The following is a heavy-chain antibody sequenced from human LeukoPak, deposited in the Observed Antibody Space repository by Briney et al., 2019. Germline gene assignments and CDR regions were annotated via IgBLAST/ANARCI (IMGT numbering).Heavy chain of an antibody. CDR3: ARVVGMDV. V-gene: IGHV4-34*01. CDR1: GGSFSGYY. CDR2: INHSGST. J-gene: IGHJ6*04. Sequence: PSETLSLTCAVYGGSFSGYYWSWIRQPPGKGLEWIGEINHSGSTNYNPSLKSRVTISVDTSKNQFSLKLSSVTAADTAVYYCARVVGMDVWGKGTTVTVPS.